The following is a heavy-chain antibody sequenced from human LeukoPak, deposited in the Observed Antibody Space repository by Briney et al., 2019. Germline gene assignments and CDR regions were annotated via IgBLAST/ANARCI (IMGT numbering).Heavy chain of an antibody. CDR2: IYSSGST. V-gene: IGHV4-4*07. J-gene: IGHJ6*02. CDR1: GGSISGYY. D-gene: IGHD2-2*01. Sequence: SETPSLTCSVSGGSISGYYWTWIRQPAGRGLEWIGRIYSSGSTNYNPSLKSRVTMSVDTSKNQFSLKLTSVTAADTAVYYCARECDGTSCPYNNMDIWGQGTTVTVSS. CDR3: ARECDGTSCPYNNMDI.